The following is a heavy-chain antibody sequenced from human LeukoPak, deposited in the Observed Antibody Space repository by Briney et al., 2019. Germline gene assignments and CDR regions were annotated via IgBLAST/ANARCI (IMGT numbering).Heavy chain of an antibody. Sequence: GGTLRLSCAASGFISSSYAMSWVRQAPGKGREWVSSISGSGGSTDYADTVKGRFTISRDSSKNTLYLQMNSLRPEDTAVYFCAKEIGWYTPAAIVYWGQGTLVTVSS. D-gene: IGHD6-19*01. CDR1: GFISSSYA. CDR3: AKEIGWYTPAAIVY. V-gene: IGHV3-23*01. J-gene: IGHJ4*02. CDR2: ISGSGGST.